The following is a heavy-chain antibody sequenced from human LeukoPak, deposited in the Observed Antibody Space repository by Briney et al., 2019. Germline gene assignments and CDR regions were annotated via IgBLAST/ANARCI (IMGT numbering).Heavy chain of an antibody. CDR3: ARAISDYDASDI. D-gene: IGHD4-17*01. V-gene: IGHV3-21*01. CDR1: GFTFSSHA. Sequence: GGSLRLSCAASGFTFSSHAMSWVRQAPGKGLEWVSSISSSSNFIYYADSVKGRFTTSRDNAKNSLYLQMNSLRAEDTAVYYCARAISDYDASDIWGQGTMVTVSS. J-gene: IGHJ3*02. CDR2: ISSSSNFI.